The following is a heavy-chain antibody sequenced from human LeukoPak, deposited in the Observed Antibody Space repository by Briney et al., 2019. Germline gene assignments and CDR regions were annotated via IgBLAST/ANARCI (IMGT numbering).Heavy chain of an antibody. CDR2: INPSGGST. Sequence: ASVKVSCKASGYTFTSYYMHWVRQAPGQGLEWMGIINPSGGSTSYAQKFQGRVTMTRDTSTSTVRLWLSGLRPEDTTVYYCARGMMMCDYWGQGTLVTVSS. V-gene: IGHV1-46*01. CDR1: GYTFTSYY. D-gene: IGHD3-10*01. CDR3: ARGMMMCDY. J-gene: IGHJ4*02.